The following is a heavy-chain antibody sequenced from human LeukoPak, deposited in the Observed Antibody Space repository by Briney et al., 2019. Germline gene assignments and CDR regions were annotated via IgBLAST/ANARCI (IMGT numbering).Heavy chain of an antibody. V-gene: IGHV3-23*01. J-gene: IGHJ3*02. CDR1: GFTFSSHG. CDR3: ARVRLQPRTLLDDAFDI. D-gene: IGHD1-14*01. Sequence: PGGSLRLSCAASGFTFSSHGVNWVRQAPGKGLEWVSGISPSGDITYYTDSVQGRFTISRDNSKNMMYVQMNSLRAEDAAVYYCARVRLQPRTLLDDAFDIWGQGTMVTVSS. CDR2: ISPSGDIT.